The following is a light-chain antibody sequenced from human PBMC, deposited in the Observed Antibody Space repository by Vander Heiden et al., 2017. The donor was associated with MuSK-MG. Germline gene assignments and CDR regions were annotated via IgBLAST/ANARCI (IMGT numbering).Light chain of an antibody. J-gene: IGKJ5*01. V-gene: IGKV3-11*01. CDR2: DAS. CDR1: QSVSSY. CDR3: QQHSDWPPIT. Sequence: STGTLSLSPGERATLSCRASQSVSSYLAWYQQKPGQAPMLLIYDASNRATGITARFSGSGYGTDFTLTISSREPEDFAVYYCQQHSDWPPITFGQGTQVEIK.